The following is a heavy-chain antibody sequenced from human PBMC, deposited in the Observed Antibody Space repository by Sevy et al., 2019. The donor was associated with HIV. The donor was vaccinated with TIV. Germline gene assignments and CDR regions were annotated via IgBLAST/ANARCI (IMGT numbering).Heavy chain of an antibody. V-gene: IGHV1-69*10. CDR3: ARGLYSEFWSGSINFYYGLDI. CDR2: LIPVLDLV. J-gene: IGHJ6*02. CDR1: GDTFSSYS. Sequence: ASVKVSCKASGDTFSSYSISWVRQAPGQGLEWMGGLIPVLDLVKYAQNFQGRVTIIAEESTSTVYMELSSLRSDDTAVYYCARGLYSEFWSGSINFYYGLDIWGQGTTVTVSS. D-gene: IGHD3-3*01.